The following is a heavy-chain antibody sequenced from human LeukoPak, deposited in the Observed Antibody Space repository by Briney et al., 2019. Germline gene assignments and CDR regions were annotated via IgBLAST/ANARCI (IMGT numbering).Heavy chain of an antibody. CDR2: IYPGDSDT. J-gene: IGHJ4*02. V-gene: IGHV5-51*01. CDR3: ARRLRGYCSSTSCWIFDY. Sequence: GESLKISCKGSGYSFTSYWIGWVRQMPGKGLEWMGIIYPGDSDTRYSPSFQCQVTISADKSISTAYLQWSSLKAPDTAMYYCARRLRGYCSSTSCWIFDYWGQGTLVTVSS. CDR1: GYSFTSYW. D-gene: IGHD2-2*03.